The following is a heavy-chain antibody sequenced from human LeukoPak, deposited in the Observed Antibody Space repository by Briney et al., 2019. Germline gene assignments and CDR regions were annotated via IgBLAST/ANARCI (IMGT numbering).Heavy chain of an antibody. Sequence: SQTLSLTCTVSGGSIRSSGDFWNWIRQHPGKGLEWIGYIYHSGSTYYNPSLKSRVAISVDRSKNQFSLKLSSVTAADTAVYYCASSRLDYYGSGSYPFDYWGQGTLVTVSS. CDR2: IYHSGST. J-gene: IGHJ4*02. CDR3: ASSRLDYYGSGSYPFDY. V-gene: IGHV4-30-2*01. D-gene: IGHD3-10*01. CDR1: GGSIRSSGDF.